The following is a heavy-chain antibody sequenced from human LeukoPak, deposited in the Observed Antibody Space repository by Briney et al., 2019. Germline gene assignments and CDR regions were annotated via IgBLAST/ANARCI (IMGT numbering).Heavy chain of an antibody. CDR2: IYYSGST. V-gene: IGHV4-59*01. CDR1: GGSISSYY. CDR3: AREDIVVVVAATWGAFDI. D-gene: IGHD2-15*01. Sequence: PSETLSLTCTVSGGSISSYYWSSIRQPPGKGLEWIGYIYYSGSTNYNPSLKSRVTISVDTSKNQFSLKLSSVTAADTAVYYCAREDIVVVVAATWGAFDIWGQGTMVTVSS. J-gene: IGHJ3*02.